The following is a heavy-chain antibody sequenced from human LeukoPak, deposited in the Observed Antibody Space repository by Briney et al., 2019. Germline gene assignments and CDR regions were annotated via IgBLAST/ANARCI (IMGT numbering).Heavy chain of an antibody. V-gene: IGHV3-21*01. Sequence: PGGSLRLSCAASGFTFSSYSMNWVRQAPGKGLEWVSSISSSSSYIYYADSVKGRFTISRDNAKNSLYLQMNSLRAEDTAMYYCARVGRYYDSSGYYGSLYYYGMDFWGQGTTVTVSS. CDR2: ISSSSSYI. J-gene: IGHJ6*02. D-gene: IGHD3-22*01. CDR3: ARVGRYYDSSGYYGSLYYYGMDF. CDR1: GFTFSSYS.